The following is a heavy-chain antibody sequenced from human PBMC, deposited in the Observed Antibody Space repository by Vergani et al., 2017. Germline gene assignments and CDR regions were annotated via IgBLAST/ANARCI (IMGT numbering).Heavy chain of an antibody. D-gene: IGHD4-17*01. CDR1: GFTFSSYG. CDR3: AKDSLTTVTKNHYYGMDV. J-gene: IGHJ6*02. V-gene: IGHV3-30*18. Sequence: QVQLVESGGGVVQPGRSLRLSCAASGFTFSSYGMHWVRQAPGKGLEWVAVISYDGSNKYYADSVKGRFTISRDNSKNTLYLQMNSLRAEDTAVYYCAKDSLTTVTKNHYYGMDVWGQGP. CDR2: ISYDGSNK.